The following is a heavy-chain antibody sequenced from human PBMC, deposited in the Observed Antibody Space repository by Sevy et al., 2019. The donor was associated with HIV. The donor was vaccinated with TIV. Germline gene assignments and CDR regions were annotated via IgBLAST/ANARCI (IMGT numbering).Heavy chain of an antibody. J-gene: IGHJ2*01. D-gene: IGHD1-1*01. CDR1: GYTFTGYY. V-gene: IGHV1-2*02. CDR3: ARKGGTTFPDWYFDL. Sequence: ASVKVSCKASGYTFTGYYMHWVRQAPGQGLEWMGWINPNSGGTNYAQKFQGRVTMTRDTSISTAYMELSRLRSDDTAVYYCARKGGTTFPDWYFDLWGRGTLVTVSS. CDR2: INPNSGGT.